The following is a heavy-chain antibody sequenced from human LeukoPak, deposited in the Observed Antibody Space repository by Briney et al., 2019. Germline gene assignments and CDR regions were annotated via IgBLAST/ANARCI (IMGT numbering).Heavy chain of an antibody. CDR2: ISSSSSYI. V-gene: IGHV3-21*01. Sequence: ETLSLTCTVSGGSISSYYWSWIRQPPGKGLEWVSSISSSSSYIYYADSVKGRFTISRDNAKNSLYLQMNSLRAEDTAVYYCARDTIWGQGTMVTVSS. CDR1: GGSISSYY. CDR3: ARDTI. J-gene: IGHJ3*02.